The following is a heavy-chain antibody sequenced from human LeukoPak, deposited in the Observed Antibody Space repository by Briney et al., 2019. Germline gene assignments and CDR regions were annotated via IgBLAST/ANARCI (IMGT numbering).Heavy chain of an antibody. V-gene: IGHV3-11*01. CDR3: AKDSAFGGEDS. CDR1: GFTFSDYY. CDR2: ISGRGHVM. D-gene: IGHD3-16*01. Sequence: GGSLRLSCAASGFTFSDYYMSWIRQAPGKGLEWLSYISGRGHVMYYANSVKGRFTISRDNAKSSLYLQMNNLRAEDTAVYYCAKDSAFGGEDSWGQGTLVTVSS. J-gene: IGHJ4*02.